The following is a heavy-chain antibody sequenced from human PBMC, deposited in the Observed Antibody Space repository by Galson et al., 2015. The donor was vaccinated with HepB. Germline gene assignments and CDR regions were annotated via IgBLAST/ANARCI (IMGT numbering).Heavy chain of an antibody. V-gene: IGHV3-13*01. Sequence: SLRLSCAVSGFTFRNHNMHWVRQAAGRGLEWVSVSDIAGSTWYADSVKGRFTGSRENAKNSLFLQMNSLRADDTAVYYCARDAMGGSPYALDVWGQGTTVTVSS. CDR1: GFTFRNHN. CDR3: ARDAMGGSPYALDV. D-gene: IGHD1-26*01. J-gene: IGHJ6*02. CDR2: SDIAGST.